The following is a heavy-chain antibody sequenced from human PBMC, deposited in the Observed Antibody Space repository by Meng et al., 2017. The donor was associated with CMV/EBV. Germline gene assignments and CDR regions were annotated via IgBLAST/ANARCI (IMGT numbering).Heavy chain of an antibody. CDR2: ISSSSSTI. J-gene: IGHJ4*02. V-gene: IGHV3-48*04. CDR1: GFTFSSYS. D-gene: IGHD6-13*01. CDR3: ARDNSDVPAGTGVFDY. Sequence: GESLKISCAASGFTFSSYSMNWVRQAPGKGLEWVSYISSSSSTIYYADSVKGRFTISRDNAKNSLYLQMNSLRAEDTAVYYCARDNSDVPAGTGVFDYWGQGTLVTAPQ.